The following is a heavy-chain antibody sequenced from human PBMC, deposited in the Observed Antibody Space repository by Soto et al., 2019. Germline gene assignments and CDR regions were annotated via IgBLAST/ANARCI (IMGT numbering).Heavy chain of an antibody. D-gene: IGHD2-2*01. J-gene: IGHJ4*02. Sequence: QVQLQQWGAGLLKPSETLSLTCAVNGGSFTGYYWSWVRQPPGKGLEWMGEIKDGGTTNYSPSLRSRVTISADTSKKQFSLKLTSVTAAATAVYYCARGQEGVVATHWDQRTLVTVSS. V-gene: IGHV4-34*01. CDR2: IKDGGTT. CDR3: ARGQEGVVATH. CDR1: GGSFTGYY.